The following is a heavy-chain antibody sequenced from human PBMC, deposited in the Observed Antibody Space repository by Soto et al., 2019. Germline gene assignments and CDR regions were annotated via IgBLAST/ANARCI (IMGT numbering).Heavy chain of an antibody. J-gene: IGHJ5*02. Sequence: QVQLVESGGGVVQPGRSLRLSCAASGFTFSSYGMHWVRQAPGKGLEWVAVIWYDGSNKYYADSVKGRFTISRDNSKNTLYLQMNSLRAEDTAVYYWARGQYCSGGSCYAGWFDPWGQGTLVTVSS. D-gene: IGHD2-15*01. V-gene: IGHV3-33*01. CDR2: IWYDGSNK. CDR1: GFTFSSYG. CDR3: ARGQYCSGGSCYAGWFDP.